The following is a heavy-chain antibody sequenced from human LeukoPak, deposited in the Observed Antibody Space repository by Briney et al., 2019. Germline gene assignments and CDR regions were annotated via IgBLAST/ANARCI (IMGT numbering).Heavy chain of an antibody. CDR2: IYPGDSDI. CDR1: GSNFTNYW. Sequence: GASLQISCKGSGSNFTNYWIGWVRQLPGKGLEWMGIIYPGDSDIRDSPSFQGQVTISADKSISTAYLQWSSLKASDTAMYYCARSDSSGPARGIQHWGQGTLVTVSS. CDR3: ARSDSSGPARGIQH. V-gene: IGHV5-51*01. J-gene: IGHJ1*01. D-gene: IGHD3-22*01.